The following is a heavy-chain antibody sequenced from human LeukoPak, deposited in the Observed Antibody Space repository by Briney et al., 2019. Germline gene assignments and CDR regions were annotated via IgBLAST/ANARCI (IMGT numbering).Heavy chain of an antibody. D-gene: IGHD3-3*01. J-gene: IGHJ4*02. Sequence: GGSLRLSCAASGFTFSSYSMNWVRQAPGKGLEWVSSISSSSSYIYYADSVKGRFTISRDNAKNSLYLQMNSLRAEDTAVYYCARDFVSSRGFGVVPGTFDYWGQGTLVTVSS. V-gene: IGHV3-21*01. CDR1: GFTFSSYS. CDR3: ARDFVSSRGFGVVPGTFDY. CDR2: ISSSSSYI.